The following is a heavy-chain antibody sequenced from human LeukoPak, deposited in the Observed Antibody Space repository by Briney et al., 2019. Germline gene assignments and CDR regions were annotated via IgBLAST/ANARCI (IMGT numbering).Heavy chain of an antibody. CDR3: AKGPLRGTAAAIDY. D-gene: IGHD2-2*01. V-gene: IGHV3-30*18. CDR1: GFTFNNYG. J-gene: IGHJ4*02. CDR2: ISYDGRNK. Sequence: PGVSLRHSCAASGFTFNNYGMHWVRQAPGKGLEWVAVISYDGRNKHYPDSVKGRFTISRDISTDTLWLQMDSLRTEDTAVYYCAKGPLRGTAAAIDYWGQGTLVTVSS.